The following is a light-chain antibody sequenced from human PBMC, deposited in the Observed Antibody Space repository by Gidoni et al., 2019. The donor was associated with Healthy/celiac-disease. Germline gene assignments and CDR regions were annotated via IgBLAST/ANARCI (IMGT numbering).Light chain of an antibody. V-gene: IGKV1-5*01. J-gene: IGKJ1*01. CDR1: QSISSW. Sequence: DIQMTQSPSTLSASVGDRVTITCRASQSISSWLAWYQPKPGKAPKLLIYDAYSLESGVPSRFSGSGSGTEVTLSISSLQPDDFATYYCQQYNSYSPWTFGQGTKVEIK. CDR3: QQYNSYSPWT. CDR2: DAY.